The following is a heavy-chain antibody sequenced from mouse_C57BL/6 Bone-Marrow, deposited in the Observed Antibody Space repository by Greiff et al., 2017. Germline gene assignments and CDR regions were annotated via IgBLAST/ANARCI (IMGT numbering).Heavy chain of an antibody. D-gene: IGHD1-1*01. CDR3: ARERNYYGSGGFAY. Sequence: EVQLVESGGGLVKPGGSLKLSCAASGFTFSSYAMSWVRQTPEKRLEWVATISDGGSYTYYPDNVKGRFPISRDNAKNNLYLQMSHLKSEDTAMYYCARERNYYGSGGFAYWGQGTLVTVSA. J-gene: IGHJ3*01. CDR2: ISDGGSYT. CDR1: GFTFSSYA. V-gene: IGHV5-4*01.